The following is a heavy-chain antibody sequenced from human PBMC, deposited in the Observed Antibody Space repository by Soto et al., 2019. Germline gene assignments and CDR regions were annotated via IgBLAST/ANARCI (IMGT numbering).Heavy chain of an antibody. J-gene: IGHJ5*02. V-gene: IGHV4-30-2*01. CDR1: GGSISSGGYS. D-gene: IGHD3-22*01. CDR2: IYHSGNT. CDR3: ARCCYYDSSGYYYPNWFNP. Sequence: SETLSLTCAVSGGSISSGGYSWSWVRQPPGKGLEWIGYIYHSGNTYYNPSLKSRVTISVGRSKNQFSLKLSSVTAADTAVYYCARCCYYDSSGYYYPNWFNPWGQGTLVTVSS.